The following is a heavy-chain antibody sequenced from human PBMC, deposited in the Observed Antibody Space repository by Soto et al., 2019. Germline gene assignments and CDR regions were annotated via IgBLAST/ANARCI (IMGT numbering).Heavy chain of an antibody. V-gene: IGHV4-39*01. Sequence: SETLSLTCTVSGGFISSSTYYWGWIRQPPGKGLEWIGCVYYTGNTYDNPSLKSRVTISVDTSKNQFSLKLTSVTAADTAVYYCARHSGGGEYFYNGMDVWGQGNTLTVSS. CDR2: VYYTGNT. CDR3: ARHSGGGEYFYNGMDV. CDR1: GGFISSSTYY. J-gene: IGHJ6*02. D-gene: IGHD3-10*01.